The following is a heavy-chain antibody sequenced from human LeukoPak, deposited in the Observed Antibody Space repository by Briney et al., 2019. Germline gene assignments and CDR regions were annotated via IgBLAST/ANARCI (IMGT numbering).Heavy chain of an antibody. CDR3: ARVSDGQIDRHFDY. D-gene: IGHD3-16*02. CDR1: GGSFSGYY. J-gene: IGHJ4*02. CDR2: INHSGST. Sequence: SETLSLTCAVYGGSFSGYYWSWIRQPPGKGLEWIGEINHSGSTNYNPSLKSRVTISVDKSKNQFSLKLRSMTAADTAVYYCARVSDGQIDRHFDYWGQGTLVTVSS. V-gene: IGHV4-34*01.